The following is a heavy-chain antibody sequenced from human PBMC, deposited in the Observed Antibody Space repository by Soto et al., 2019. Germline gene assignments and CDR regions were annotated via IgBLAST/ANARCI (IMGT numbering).Heavy chain of an antibody. Sequence: PGGSLRLSCAASGFTVSSNYMSWVRQAPGKGLEWVLVIYSGGSAYYADSVKGRFTISRDNSKNTLYLQMNSLRAEDTAVYYCARGAPESSVGTHDYWGQGT. D-gene: IGHD6-19*01. CDR1: GFTVSSNY. CDR3: ARGAPESSVGTHDY. CDR2: IYSGGSA. V-gene: IGHV3-66*01. J-gene: IGHJ4*02.